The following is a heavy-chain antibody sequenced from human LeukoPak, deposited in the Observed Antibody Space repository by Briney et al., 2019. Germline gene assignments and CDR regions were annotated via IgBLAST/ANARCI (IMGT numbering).Heavy chain of an antibody. D-gene: IGHD6-13*01. V-gene: IGHV3-23*01. J-gene: IGHJ5*02. Sequence: QSGRSLRLSCAASGFTFSSYAMSWVRQAPGKGLEWVSAISGSGGSTYYADSVKGRFTISRDNSKNTLYLQMNSLRAEDTAVYYCAKDVRSSSWNNWFDPWGQGTLVTVSS. CDR2: ISGSGGST. CDR3: AKDVRSSSWNNWFDP. CDR1: GFTFSSYA.